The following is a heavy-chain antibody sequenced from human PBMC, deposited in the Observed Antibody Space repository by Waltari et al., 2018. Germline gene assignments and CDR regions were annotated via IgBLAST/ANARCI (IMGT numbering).Heavy chain of an antibody. CDR3: ARTRLPSMVQGGAFDI. CDR2: IIPILGIA. CDR1: GGTFSSYA. D-gene: IGHD3-10*01. V-gene: IGHV1-69*04. J-gene: IGHJ3*02. Sequence: QVQLVQSGAEVKKPGSSVKVSCKASGGTFSSYAISWVRQAPGQGLEWMGGIIPILGIANYAQKFQGRVTITADESTSTAYMELSSLRSEDTAVYYCARTRLPSMVQGGAFDIWGQGTMVTVSS.